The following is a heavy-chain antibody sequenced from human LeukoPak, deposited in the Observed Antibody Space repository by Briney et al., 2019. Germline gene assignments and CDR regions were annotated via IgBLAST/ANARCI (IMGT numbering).Heavy chain of an antibody. J-gene: IGHJ6*03. D-gene: IGHD3-3*01. CDR3: AKVYYDFWSGYYANYYYMDV. CDR2: ISGSGGST. V-gene: IGHV3-23*01. Sequence: GGSLRLSCAASGFTFSSYAMSWVRQAPGKGLEWVSAISGSGGSTYYADSVKGRFTISRDNSKNTLYLQMNSLRAEDTAVYYCAKVYYDFWSGYYANYYYMDVWGKGTTVTVSS. CDR1: GFTFSSYA.